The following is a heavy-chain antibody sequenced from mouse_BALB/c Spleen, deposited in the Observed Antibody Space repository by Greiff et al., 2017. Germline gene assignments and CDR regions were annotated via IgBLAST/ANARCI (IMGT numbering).Heavy chain of an antibody. J-gene: IGHJ4*01. D-gene: IGHD1-1*01. V-gene: IGHV2-6-2*01. CDR3: ARGDYYGSNYAMDY. CDR2: IWSDGST. CDR1: GFSLTSYG. Sequence: VKLVESGPDLVAPSQSLSITCTVSGFSLTSYGVHWVRQPPGKGLEWLVVIWSDGSTTYNSALKSRLSISKDNSKSQVFLKMNSLQTDDTAMYYCARGDYYGSNYAMDYWGQGTSVTVSS.